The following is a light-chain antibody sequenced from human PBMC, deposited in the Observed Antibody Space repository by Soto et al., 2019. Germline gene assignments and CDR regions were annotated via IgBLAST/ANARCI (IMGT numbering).Light chain of an antibody. CDR1: SSDVGSYNR. CDR3: SLYTSTSTFV. J-gene: IGLJ1*01. CDR2: EVS. V-gene: IGLV2-18*01. Sequence: ALTQPPSVSGSPGQSVTISCTGTSSDVGSYNRVSWYQQSPGTAPKLMIYEVSNRPSGVSDRFSGSKSGNTASLTISGLQAEDEADYYCSLYTSTSTFVFGTGTKLTVL.